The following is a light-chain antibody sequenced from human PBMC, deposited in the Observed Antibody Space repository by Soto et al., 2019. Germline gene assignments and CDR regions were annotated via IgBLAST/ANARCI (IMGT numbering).Light chain of an antibody. V-gene: IGKV3-20*01. J-gene: IGKJ1*01. CDR1: QSVSSY. CDR2: GAS. CDR3: QQYGSSPQT. Sequence: EIVLTQSPATLSLSPGERATLSCRASQSVSSYLAWYQQKPGPAPRLLIYGASSRATGIPDRFSGSGSGTDFTLTISRLEPEDFAVYYCQQYGSSPQTFGQGTKVDIK.